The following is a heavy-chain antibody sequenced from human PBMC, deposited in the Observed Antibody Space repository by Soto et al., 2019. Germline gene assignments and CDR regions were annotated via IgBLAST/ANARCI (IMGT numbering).Heavy chain of an antibody. CDR1: GFTFSDYG. CDR2: IYYDGSHK. J-gene: IGHJ6*02. CDR3: ATNFKDGGMDV. V-gene: IGHV3-33*01. Sequence: ESGGGVVQPGRSLRLSCAASGFTFSDYGMHWVRLAPGKGLEWVALIYYDGSHKYFVDSVRGRFTISRDNSESTLYLQMNSLRADDTAVYYCATNFKDGGMDVWGHGTTVTVSS. D-gene: IGHD1-1*01.